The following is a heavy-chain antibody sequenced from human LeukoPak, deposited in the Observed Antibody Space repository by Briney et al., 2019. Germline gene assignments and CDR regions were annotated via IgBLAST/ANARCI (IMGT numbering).Heavy chain of an antibody. CDR3: AAFMTTVTSFDY. V-gene: IGHV4-39*07. Sequence: SETLSLTCTVSGGSISSGDCYWSWIRQPPGKGLEWIGEIYHSGSTNYNPSLKSRVTISVDKSKNQFSLKLSSVTAADTAVYYCAAFMTTVTSFDYWGQGTLVTVSS. CDR1: GGSISSGDCY. J-gene: IGHJ4*02. D-gene: IGHD4-17*01. CDR2: IYHSGST.